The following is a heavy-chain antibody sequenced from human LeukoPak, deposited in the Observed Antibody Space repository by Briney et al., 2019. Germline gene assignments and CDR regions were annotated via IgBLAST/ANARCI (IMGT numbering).Heavy chain of an antibody. CDR2: ISGSGGST. CDR1: GFTFSSYA. CDR3: AKDGESSGWYVVYYFDY. D-gene: IGHD6-19*01. Sequence: GGSLRLSCAASGFTFSSYAMSWVRQAPGKGLEWVSAISGSGGSTYYADSVKGRFTISRDNSKNTLYLQMNSLRAEDTAVYYCAKDGESSGWYVVYYFDYWGQGTLVTVSS. J-gene: IGHJ4*02. V-gene: IGHV3-23*01.